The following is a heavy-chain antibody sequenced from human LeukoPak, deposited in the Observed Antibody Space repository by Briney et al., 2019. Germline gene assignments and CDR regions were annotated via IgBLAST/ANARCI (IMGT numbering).Heavy chain of an antibody. CDR3: AREPRLVGDYQFDY. D-gene: IGHD2-8*02. CDR2: IYYSGST. J-gene: IGHJ4*02. CDR1: GGSISSGGYY. V-gene: IGHV4-31*03. Sequence: PSQTLSLTCTVSGGSISSGGYYWSWIRQHPGKGLEWIGYIYYSGSTYYNPSLKSRVTISVDTSKNQFSLKLSSVTAADTAVYYCAREPRLVGDYQFDYGGQGTLVTVSS.